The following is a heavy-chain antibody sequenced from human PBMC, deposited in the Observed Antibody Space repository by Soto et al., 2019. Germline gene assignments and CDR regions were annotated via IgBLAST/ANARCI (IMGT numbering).Heavy chain of an antibody. V-gene: IGHV4-59*01. CDR3: ARIGDYYYYMDV. Sequence: QVQLQESGPGLVKPSETLSLTCTVSGGSISSYYWSWIRQPPGKGLEWTGYIYYSGSTNYNPSLKSRVTISVDTSKNQFSLKLSSVTAADTAVYYCARIGDYYYYMDVWGKGTTVTVSS. CDR1: GGSISSYY. CDR2: IYYSGST. J-gene: IGHJ6*03.